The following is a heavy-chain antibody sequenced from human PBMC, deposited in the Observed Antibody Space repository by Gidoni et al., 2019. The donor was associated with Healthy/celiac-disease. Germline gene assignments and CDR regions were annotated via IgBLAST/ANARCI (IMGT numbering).Heavy chain of an antibody. CDR3: AIPDYYGSGSYTPYFDY. V-gene: IGHV1-69*01. CDR2: IIPIFGTA. J-gene: IGHJ4*02. D-gene: IGHD3-10*01. CDR1: SSDA. Sequence: QVQLVQSGAEVKKPGSFSSDAISWVRQAPGQGLEWMGGIIPIFGTANYAQKFQGRVTITADESTSTAYMELSSLRSEDTAVYYCAIPDYYGSGSYTPYFDYWGQGTLVTVSS.